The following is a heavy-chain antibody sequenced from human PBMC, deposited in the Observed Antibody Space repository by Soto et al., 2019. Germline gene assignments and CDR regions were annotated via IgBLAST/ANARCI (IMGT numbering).Heavy chain of an antibody. V-gene: IGHV4-34*01. J-gene: IGHJ6*02. D-gene: IGHD1-20*01. CDR3: ARGPSVSGALRKDYYYYGMDV. CDR2: INHSGST. CDR1: GGSFSGYY. Sequence: QVQLQQWGAGLLKPSETLSLTCAVYGGSFSGYYWSWIRQPPGKGLEWIGEINHSGSTNYNPSLKSRVTLSVDTSKNQFSLKLSSVTAADTAVYYCARGPSVSGALRKDYYYYGMDVWGQGTTVTVSS.